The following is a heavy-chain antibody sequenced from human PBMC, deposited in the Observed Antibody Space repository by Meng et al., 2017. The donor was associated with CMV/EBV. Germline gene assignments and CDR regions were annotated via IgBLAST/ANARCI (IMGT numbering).Heavy chain of an antibody. J-gene: IGHJ4*02. V-gene: IGHV1-18*01. D-gene: IGHD6-13*01. CDR1: GYTFTSYG. CDR2: ISAYNGNT. CDR3: ASGDIAAAGPEFDY. Sequence: ASVKVSCKASGYTFTSYGVSWVRQAPGQGLEWMGWISAYNGNTNYAKKLQGRVTMTTDTSTSTAYMELRSLRSDDTAVYYCASGDIAAAGPEFDYWGQGTLVTVSS.